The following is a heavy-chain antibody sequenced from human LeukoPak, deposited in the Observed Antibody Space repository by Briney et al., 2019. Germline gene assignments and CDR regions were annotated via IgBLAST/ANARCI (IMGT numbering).Heavy chain of an antibody. CDR1: GINFNIYS. CDR2: ITSGSRYI. J-gene: IGHJ4*02. Sequence: TGGSLRLSCLASGINFNIYSMNWVRQAPGKGLEWVSRITSGSRYIFYADSVKGRFTISRDNAKNSLYLQMNALSPEDTAVYYCATGLEDSNIDYWGQGTLVTVSS. V-gene: IGHV3-21*05. CDR3: ATGLEDSNIDY.